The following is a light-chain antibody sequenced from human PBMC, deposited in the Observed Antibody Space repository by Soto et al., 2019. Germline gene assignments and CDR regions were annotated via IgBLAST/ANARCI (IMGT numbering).Light chain of an antibody. V-gene: IGKV1-5*01. Sequence: DSQMAQSPPTLSASVGDSVTRPCRASQNIRNWLAWYQQKPGKAPNPLIYDASSLKSGVPARFSGSGSGTEFTLTISSLQPDDFATYYCQQYNTYSTFGQGTRLEIK. CDR2: DAS. CDR1: QNIRNW. J-gene: IGKJ5*01. CDR3: QQYNTYST.